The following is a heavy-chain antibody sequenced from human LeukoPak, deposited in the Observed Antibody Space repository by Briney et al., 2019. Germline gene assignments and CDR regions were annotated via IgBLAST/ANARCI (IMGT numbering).Heavy chain of an antibody. CDR1: GYTFATYW. Sequence: GESLKISCKASGYTFATYWIGWVRQITGKGLEWMGIIYPGDSDTKYSPSFQGQITISVDRSINAAYLQWSSLKASDTAMYYCARPLSSSYDLWTWGQGTLVTVSS. J-gene: IGHJ4*02. D-gene: IGHD3-3*01. CDR2: IYPGDSDT. CDR3: ARPLSSSYDLWT. V-gene: IGHV5-51*01.